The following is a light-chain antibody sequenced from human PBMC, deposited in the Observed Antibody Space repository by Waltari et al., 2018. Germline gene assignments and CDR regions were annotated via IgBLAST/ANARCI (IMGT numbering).Light chain of an antibody. V-gene: IGKV4-1*01. CDR1: QSVLYTSYNTNC. CDR2: WAS. J-gene: IGKJ1*01. Sequence: DIVMTQSPDSLAVSLGERATINCKSSQSVLYTSYNTNCLAWYQQKPVQPPKLLIYWASTRESGVPDRFSGRGSGTDFTLTISSLQSEDVAVYYCQQYYSSPWTFGQWSKVEIK. CDR3: QQYYSSPWT.